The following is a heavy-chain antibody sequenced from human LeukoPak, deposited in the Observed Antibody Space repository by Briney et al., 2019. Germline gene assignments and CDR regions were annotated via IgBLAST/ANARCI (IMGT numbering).Heavy chain of an antibody. J-gene: IGHJ6*03. D-gene: IGHD4/OR15-4a*01. Sequence: PSETLSLTCTVSGGSISSYYWSWIRQPPGKGLEWIGYIYYSGSTNYNPSLKSRVTISVDTSKNQFSLKLSSVTAADTAVYYCARSAVLGYYYYMDVWGKGTTVTVSS. V-gene: IGHV4-59*08. CDR2: IYYSGST. CDR3: ARSAVLGYYYYMDV. CDR1: GGSISSYY.